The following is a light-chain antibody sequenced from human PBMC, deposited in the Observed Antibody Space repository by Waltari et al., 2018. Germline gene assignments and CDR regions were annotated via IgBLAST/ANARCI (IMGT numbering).Light chain of an antibody. CDR3: QQYNNWPPDLT. Sequence: EIVMTQSPATLSVSPGERATLSCRASQSISRNLAWYHQKPGQAPRRLIYGASTRATGIPARFSGSEAGTEFTLTISSLQSEDFAVYYCQQYNNWPPDLTFGGGTKVEI. CDR2: GAS. J-gene: IGKJ4*01. V-gene: IGKV3-15*01. CDR1: QSISRN.